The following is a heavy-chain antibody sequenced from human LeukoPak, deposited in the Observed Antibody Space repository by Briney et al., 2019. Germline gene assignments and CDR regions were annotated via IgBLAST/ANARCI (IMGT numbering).Heavy chain of an antibody. V-gene: IGHV4-59*08. CDR3: ARGGYHGAFDI. Sequence: PSETLSLTCTVSGGSISSYYWSWIRQPPGKGLEWIGYIYYSGSTNYNPSLKSRVTISVDTSKNQFSLKLSSVTAADTAVYCCARGGYHGAFDIWGQGAMVTVSS. CDR2: IYYSGST. D-gene: IGHD2-2*01. CDR1: GGSISSYY. J-gene: IGHJ3*02.